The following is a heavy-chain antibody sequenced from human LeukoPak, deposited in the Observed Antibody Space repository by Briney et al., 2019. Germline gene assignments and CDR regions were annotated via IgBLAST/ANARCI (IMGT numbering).Heavy chain of an antibody. CDR2: IRTSGGT. D-gene: IGHD6-6*01. V-gene: IGHV4-4*07. J-gene: IGHJ4*02. Sequence: SETLSLTCTVSGGSISSYYWSWIRQPAGKGLEWIGRIRTSGGTNYNPSLKSRVTMSVDTSKNQFSLKLTSMTPADTAVYYWARDEGQLAGYYFDYWGQGTLVTVSS. CDR1: GGSISSYY. CDR3: ARDEGQLAGYYFDY.